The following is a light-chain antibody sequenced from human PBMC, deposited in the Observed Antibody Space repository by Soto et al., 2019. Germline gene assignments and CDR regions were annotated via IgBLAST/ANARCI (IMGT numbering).Light chain of an antibody. Sequence: EIVMTQSPATLSVSPGERATLSCRASQSVSSNLAWYQQKPGQAPRLLIYGASTRATGIPARFSGSGSGTEFPLTISSLQSEDLAVDYCQQYNNWLSTFGGGTKVEIK. J-gene: IGKJ4*01. CDR2: GAS. V-gene: IGKV3-15*01. CDR1: QSVSSN. CDR3: QQYNNWLST.